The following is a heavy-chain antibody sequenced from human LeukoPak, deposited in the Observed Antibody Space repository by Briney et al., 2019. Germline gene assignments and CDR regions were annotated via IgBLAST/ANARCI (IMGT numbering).Heavy chain of an antibody. J-gene: IGHJ4*02. CDR1: GYSFTSYW. CDR3: ARHVPPYSSGWLDY. CDR2: IYPGDSDT. D-gene: IGHD6-19*01. V-gene: IGHV5-51*01. Sequence: GESLQISCKGSGYSFTSYWIAWVRQLPGKGLEWMGIIYPGDSDTRYNPSFQGQVTISADKSISSAYLQWSSLKASETAMYYCARHVPPYSSGWLDYWGQGTLVTVSS.